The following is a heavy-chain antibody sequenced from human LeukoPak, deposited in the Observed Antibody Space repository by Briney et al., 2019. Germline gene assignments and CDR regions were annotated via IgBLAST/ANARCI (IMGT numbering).Heavy chain of an antibody. CDR2: IHTSGES. J-gene: IGHJ4*02. CDR1: GASISNYY. CDR3: ARLGSYHDF. Sequence: KPSETLSLTCTVSGASISNYYWSWIRQTPEKGLEWMGHIHTSGESRNYPSLESRLTMSIDTSRNQLSLKLTSVTAADTAVYFCARLGSYHDFWGQGALVTVSS. V-gene: IGHV4-4*09. D-gene: IGHD1-26*01.